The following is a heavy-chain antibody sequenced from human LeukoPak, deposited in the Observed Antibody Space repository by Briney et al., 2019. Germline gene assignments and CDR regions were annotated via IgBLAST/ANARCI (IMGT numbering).Heavy chain of an antibody. J-gene: IGHJ6*02. CDR3: ARVGATVNTNPGSGMDV. CDR1: GGSISSGSYY. D-gene: IGHD4-17*01. Sequence: SETLSLTCTVSGGSISSGSYYWSWIRQPAGKGLEWIGRIYTSGSTNYNPSLKSRVTISVDTSKNQFSLKLSSVTAADTAVYYCARVGATVNTNPGSGMDVWGQGTTVTVSS. CDR2: IYTSGST. V-gene: IGHV4-61*02.